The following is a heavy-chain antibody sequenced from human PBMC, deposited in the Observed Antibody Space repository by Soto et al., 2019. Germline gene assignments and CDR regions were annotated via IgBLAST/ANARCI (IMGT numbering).Heavy chain of an antibody. D-gene: IGHD3-10*01. Sequence: SETLSLTCTVSGGSVSSGNYYWSWIRQPPGKGLEWIGYIYYSGSTNYNPSLKSRVTISVDTSKNQFSLKLNSMTAADTAVYYCARHNYGSGSTYFDYWGQGTLVTVSS. V-gene: IGHV4-61*01. CDR2: IYYSGST. CDR3: ARHNYGSGSTYFDY. CDR1: GGSVSSGNYY. J-gene: IGHJ4*02.